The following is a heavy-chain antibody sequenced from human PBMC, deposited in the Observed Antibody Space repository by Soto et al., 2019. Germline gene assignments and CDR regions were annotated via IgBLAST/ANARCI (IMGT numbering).Heavy chain of an antibody. CDR3: ARAPRGNYDYPSYFDY. CDR1: GGSGGSFSGYY. V-gene: IGHV4-34*01. CDR2: INHSGST. D-gene: IGHD3-16*01. Sequence: PSETLSLTCAVYGGSGGSFSGYYWSWIRQPPGKGLEWIGEINHSGSTNYNPSLKSRVTISVDTSKNQFSLKLSSVTAADTAVYYCARAPRGNYDYPSYFDYWGQGTLVTVSS. J-gene: IGHJ4*02.